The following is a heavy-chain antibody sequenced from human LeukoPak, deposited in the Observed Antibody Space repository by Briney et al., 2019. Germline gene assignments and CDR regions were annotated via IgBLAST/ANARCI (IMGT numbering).Heavy chain of an antibody. V-gene: IGHV1-2*06. CDR1: GYTFTGYY. Sequence: ASVKVSCKASGYTFTGYYMHWVRQAPGQGLEWMGRINPNSGGTNYAQKLQGRVTMTRDTSISTAYMELSRLRSDDMAVYYCARGSSSSRGWFDPWGQGTLVTVSS. D-gene: IGHD6-6*01. CDR2: INPNSGGT. J-gene: IGHJ5*02. CDR3: ARGSSSSRGWFDP.